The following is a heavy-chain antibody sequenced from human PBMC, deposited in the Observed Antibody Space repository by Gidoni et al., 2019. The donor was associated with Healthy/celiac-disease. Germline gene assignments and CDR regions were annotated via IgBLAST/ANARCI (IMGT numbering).Heavy chain of an antibody. J-gene: IGHJ3*02. CDR2: INHSGRT. D-gene: IGHD3-9*01. CDR3: GRGGDYDIVTGYYKWAFDI. V-gene: IGHV4-34*01. Sequence: VQLQQWCAGLLKHSETLSITCSVSGGSFSGYYGSWIRQPPGKGLEWIGEINHSGRTNYNPYIKRRVTISVDTDKKQFALKQSTVTAADTAVYYCGRGGDYDIVTGYYKWAFDIWGQGTMVTVSS. CDR1: GGSFSGYY.